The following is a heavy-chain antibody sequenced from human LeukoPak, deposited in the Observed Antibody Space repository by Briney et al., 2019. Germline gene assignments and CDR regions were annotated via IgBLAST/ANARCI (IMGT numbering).Heavy chain of an antibody. D-gene: IGHD1-26*01. V-gene: IGHV3-43*01. CDR3: VVGPSTYFDF. CDR2: INWDGSDT. CDR1: GFTFEDYS. Sequence: GGSLRLSCAASGFTFEDYSMHWLRQAPGKGLEWVSLINWDGSDTYYADSVKGRFTVSRDNSKNSLYLQMHSLRPDDTAFYYCVVGPSTYFDFWGQGTLVTVSS. J-gene: IGHJ4*02.